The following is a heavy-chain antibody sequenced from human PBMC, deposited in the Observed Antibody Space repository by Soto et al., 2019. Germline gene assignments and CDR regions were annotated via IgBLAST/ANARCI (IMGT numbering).Heavy chain of an antibody. D-gene: IGHD2-8*01. CDR1: GFSLSTSGVG. J-gene: IGHJ5*02. CDR2: IYWDDDK. V-gene: IGHV2-5*02. CDR3: AQVMVLMVYAPHYDWFDL. Sequence: QITLKESGPTLVNPTQPLTLTCTFSGFSLSTSGVGVGWIRQPPVKALEWLALIYWDDDKRYSPSLKSRLTITKDSCKNQVVLTRTNMDPVDTATYYCAQVMVLMVYAPHYDWFDLWGQGTLVTVSS.